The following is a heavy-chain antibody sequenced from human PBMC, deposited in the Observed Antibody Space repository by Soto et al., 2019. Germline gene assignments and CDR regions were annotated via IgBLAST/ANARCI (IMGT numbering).Heavy chain of an antibody. CDR1: GYTFTSYG. V-gene: IGHV1-18*01. CDR3: ARGRTRRHYFYVLDV. J-gene: IGHJ6*02. Sequence: ASVKVSCKASGYTFTSYGISWVRQAPGQGLEWMGWISGYNGNTNSAQKLQGRVTMTTDTSTTTAYMELRSLRSDDTAVYYCARGRTRRHYFYVLDVWGQGTTVTVSS. CDR2: ISGYNGNT.